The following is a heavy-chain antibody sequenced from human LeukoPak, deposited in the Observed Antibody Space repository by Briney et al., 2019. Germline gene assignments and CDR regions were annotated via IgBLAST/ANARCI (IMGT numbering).Heavy chain of an antibody. Sequence: ASVKVSCKASGYTFSSYGITWVRQAPGQGLEWMGWISAYNGNTNYAQKLQGRVTMTTDTSTSTAYMELGSLRSDDTAVYYCARGLGTVPAARIDYWGQGTLVIVSS. V-gene: IGHV1-18*01. D-gene: IGHD2-2*01. CDR3: ARGLGTVPAARIDY. J-gene: IGHJ4*02. CDR2: ISAYNGNT. CDR1: GYTFSSYG.